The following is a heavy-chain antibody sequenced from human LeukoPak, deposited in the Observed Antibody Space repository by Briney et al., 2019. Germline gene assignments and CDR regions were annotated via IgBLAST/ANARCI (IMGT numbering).Heavy chain of an antibody. CDR2: INPKSGGT. J-gene: IGHJ4*02. D-gene: IGHD3-22*01. CDR3: ARGGFAYDSSGLPFDY. Sequence: GASVKVSCKASGFTFNAYNIHWVRQAPGQGLEWMGWINPKSGGTNYAQKFQGRVTMTRDTSISTAYMELSRLRSDDTAVYYCARGGFAYDSSGLPFDYWGQGTLVTVSS. CDR1: GFTFNAYN. V-gene: IGHV1-2*02.